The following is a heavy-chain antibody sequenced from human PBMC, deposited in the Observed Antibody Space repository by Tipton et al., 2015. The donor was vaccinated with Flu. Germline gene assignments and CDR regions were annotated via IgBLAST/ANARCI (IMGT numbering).Heavy chain of an antibody. D-gene: IGHD5-12*01. CDR1: GGSINNYY. CDR2: VSFRGDT. J-gene: IGHJ6*01. Sequence: TLSLTCTVSGGSINNYYWSWVRQPPGKGLEYIGDVSFRGDTNYNPSLKTRVTTSVDTSKNQFFLKLTSVTAADTAVYYWARSADIGVYRYGMDVWGQGTTVTVSS. CDR3: ARSADIGVYRYGMDV. V-gene: IGHV4-59*01.